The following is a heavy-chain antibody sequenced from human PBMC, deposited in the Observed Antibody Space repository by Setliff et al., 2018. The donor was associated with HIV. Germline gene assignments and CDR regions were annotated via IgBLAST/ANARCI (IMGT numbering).Heavy chain of an antibody. CDR1: GYTFTSYG. J-gene: IGHJ4*02. CDR2: ISAYNGNT. Sequence: ASVTVSCKASGYTFTSYGISWVRQAPGQGLEWMGWISAYNGNTNYAQKLQGRVTMTTDTSTSTAYMELRSLRSDDTAVYYCARGPPIVVVPAALLTFDYWGQGTLVTAPQ. D-gene: IGHD2-2*01. CDR3: ARGPPIVVVPAALLTFDY. V-gene: IGHV1-18*01.